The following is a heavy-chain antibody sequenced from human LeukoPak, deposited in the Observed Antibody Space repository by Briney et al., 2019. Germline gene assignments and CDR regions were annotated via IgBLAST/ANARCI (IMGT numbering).Heavy chain of an antibody. J-gene: IGHJ4*02. CDR1: GFTFSSYG. CDR3: ARGLYDFWSGYPHVLGY. Sequence: PGGSLRLSCAASGFTFSSYGMHWVRQAPGKGLEWVAVIWYDGSNKYYADSVKGRFTISRDNSKNTLYLQMNSMTAEDTAVYYCARGLYDFWSGYPHVLGYWGQGTLVTVSS. CDR2: IWYDGSNK. V-gene: IGHV3-33*01. D-gene: IGHD3-3*01.